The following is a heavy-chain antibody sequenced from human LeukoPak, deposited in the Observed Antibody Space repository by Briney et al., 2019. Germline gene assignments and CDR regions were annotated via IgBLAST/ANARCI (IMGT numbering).Heavy chain of an antibody. D-gene: IGHD3-9*01. V-gene: IGHV1-46*01. J-gene: IGHJ5*02. CDR3: TRTINSWFDP. Sequence: ASVKVSCKPSGYTFINHYIHWVRQAPGQGLEWMGVIRPTDGRTSYAQNFRGRLSMTSDTSTSTAYMELSSLRSEDTAMYYCTRTINSWFDPWGQGTPVSVSS. CDR2: IRPTDGRT. CDR1: GYTFINHY.